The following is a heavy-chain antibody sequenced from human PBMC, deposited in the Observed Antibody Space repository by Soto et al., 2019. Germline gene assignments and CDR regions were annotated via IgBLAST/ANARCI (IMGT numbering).Heavy chain of an antibody. J-gene: IGHJ6*02. CDR3: ARANYFYGMDV. Sequence: WETLSLTCAVYGGSFRGYYWSWIRQPPGKGLEWIGEINLSGTTNYNPSLKSRVTISLDTSKNHFSLRLSSVTAADTAGYYCARANYFYGMDVWGQGTTVTVSS. CDR2: INLSGTT. CDR1: GGSFRGYY. V-gene: IGHV4-34*01. D-gene: IGHD2-8*01.